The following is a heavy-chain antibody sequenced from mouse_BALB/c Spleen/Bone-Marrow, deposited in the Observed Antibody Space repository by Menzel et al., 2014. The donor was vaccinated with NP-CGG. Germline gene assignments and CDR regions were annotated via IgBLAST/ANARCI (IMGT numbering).Heavy chain of an antibody. CDR1: GFNIKDTY. J-gene: IGHJ3*01. CDR2: IDPANGNT. V-gene: IGHV14-3*02. Sequence: EVQLQQSGAELVKPGASVKLSCTASGFNIKDTYMHWVKQRPEQGPEWIGKIDPANGNTKYDPKFQGKATITADTSSNTAYLQLSSLTSEDTAVYYCAFYYYGSSPFAYWGQGTLVTVSA. CDR3: AFYYYGSSPFAY. D-gene: IGHD1-1*01.